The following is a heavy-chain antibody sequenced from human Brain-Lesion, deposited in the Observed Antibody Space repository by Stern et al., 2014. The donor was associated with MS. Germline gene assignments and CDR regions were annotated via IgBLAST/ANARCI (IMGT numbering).Heavy chain of an antibody. D-gene: IGHD4-17*01. CDR3: ARTGDDFGDYSLSY. V-gene: IGHV4-39*01. CDR2: IYSSGST. J-gene: IGHJ4*02. Sequence: VHLVESGPGLVKPSETLSLTCTVSGGSINTNNYYWGWIRQPPGKGLEWIGNIYSSGSTFYSPSLKSRVTMSVDPSKNQFSLKLSSVTAADTAVYYCARTGDDFGDYSLSYWGQGTLVTVSS. CDR1: GGSINTNNYY.